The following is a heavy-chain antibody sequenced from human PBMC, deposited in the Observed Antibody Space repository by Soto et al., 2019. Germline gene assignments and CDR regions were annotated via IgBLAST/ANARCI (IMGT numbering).Heavy chain of an antibody. CDR2: VSSDGKDK. CDR3: ARDDRYSGPLDY. CDR1: GFSFSSYW. J-gene: IGHJ4*02. Sequence: EVQLEESGGGLVQPGGSLRLSCAASGFSFSSYWMSWVRPAPGKGPEWVAIVSSDGKDKPYADSVRGRFTISRDNADNSLFLQMNSLRADDTSVYYFARDDRYSGPLDYWGQGVLVTVSS. V-gene: IGHV3-7*01. D-gene: IGHD3-16*02.